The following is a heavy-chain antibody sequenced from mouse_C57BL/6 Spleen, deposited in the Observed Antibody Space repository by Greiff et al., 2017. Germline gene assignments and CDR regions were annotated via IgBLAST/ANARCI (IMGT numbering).Heavy chain of an antibody. V-gene: IGHV5-9-1*02. Sequence: EVQVVESGEGLVKPGGSLKLSCAASGFTFSSYAMSWVRQTPEKRLEWVAYISSGGDYIYYADTVKGRFTISRDNARNTLYLQMSSLKSEDTAMYYCTRVVDYGSSAWFAYWGQGTLVTVSA. CDR2: ISSGGDYI. D-gene: IGHD1-1*01. CDR1: GFTFSSYA. J-gene: IGHJ3*01. CDR3: TRVVDYGSSAWFAY.